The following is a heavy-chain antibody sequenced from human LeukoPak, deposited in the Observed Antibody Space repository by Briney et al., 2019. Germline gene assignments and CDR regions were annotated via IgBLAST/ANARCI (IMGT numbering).Heavy chain of an antibody. V-gene: IGHV3-33*06. CDR3: AKGGQRSFKTDY. D-gene: IGHD6-25*01. CDR1: GFTFSSYG. CDR2: IWYDGSNK. Sequence: PGRSLRLSCAASGFTFSSYGMHWVRQAPGKGLEWVAVIWYDGSNKYYADSVKGRFTISRDNSKNTLYLQMNSLRAEDTAVYYCAKGGQRSFKTDYWGQGTLVTVSS. J-gene: IGHJ4*02.